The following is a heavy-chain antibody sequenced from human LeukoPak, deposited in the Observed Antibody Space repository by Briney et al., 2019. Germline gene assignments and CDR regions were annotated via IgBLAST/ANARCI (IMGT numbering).Heavy chain of an antibody. CDR3: AKDPRIASY. D-gene: IGHD6-13*01. J-gene: IGHJ4*02. Sequence: GGSLRLSCAASGFTFSSYWMSWVRQAPGKGLEWVANIKQDGSNKYYADSVKGRFTISRDNSKNTLYLQMNSLRAEDTAVYYCAKDPRIASYWGQGTLVTVSS. V-gene: IGHV3-7*03. CDR1: GFTFSSYW. CDR2: IKQDGSNK.